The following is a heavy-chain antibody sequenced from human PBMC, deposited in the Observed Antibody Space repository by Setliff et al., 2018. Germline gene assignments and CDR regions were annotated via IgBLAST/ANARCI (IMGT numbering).Heavy chain of an antibody. CDR3: ARGITSGGYWGQSFFYLDV. Sequence: SETLSLTCTVSGGSVSDSTYYWTWIRQPAGKGLEWIGHIYTSGSTNYNPSLKSRLTISLDTSKNQFSLRLNSVTAADTAVYYCARGITSGGYWGQSFFYLDVWGRGTTVTVSS. J-gene: IGHJ6*03. D-gene: IGHD3-22*01. CDR1: GGSVSDSTYY. CDR2: IYTSGST. V-gene: IGHV4-61*09.